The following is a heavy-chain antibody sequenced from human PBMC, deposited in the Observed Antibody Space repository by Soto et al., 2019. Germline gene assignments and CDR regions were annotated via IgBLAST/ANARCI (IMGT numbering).Heavy chain of an antibody. CDR2: IIPILGIA. J-gene: IGHJ6*02. D-gene: IGHD6-19*01. CDR3: ARGTIAVAGTGYGMDV. CDR1: GGTFSSYT. Sequence: QVQLVQSGAEEKKPGSSVKVSCKASGGTFSSYTISWVRQAPGQGLEWMGRIIPILGIANYAQKFQGRVTITADKSTSTAYMELSSLRSEDTAVYYCARGTIAVAGTGYGMDVWGQGTTVTVSS. V-gene: IGHV1-69*02.